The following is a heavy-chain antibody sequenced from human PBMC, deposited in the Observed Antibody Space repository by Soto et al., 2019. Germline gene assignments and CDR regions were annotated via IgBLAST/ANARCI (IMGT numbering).Heavy chain of an antibody. J-gene: IGHJ6*02. D-gene: IGHD2-21*02. CDR1: GGTFSSYA. CDR2: IIPIFGTA. CDR3: ARVQLAYCGGDCYSGYYYGMDV. Sequence: QVQLVQSGAEVKKPGSSVKVSCKASGGTFSSYAISWVRQAPGQGLEWLGGIIPIFGTANYEQKFQGRVTRTADESTSTAYMELSSLRSEDTAVYYCARVQLAYCGGDCYSGYYYGMDVWGQGTTVTVSS. V-gene: IGHV1-69*12.